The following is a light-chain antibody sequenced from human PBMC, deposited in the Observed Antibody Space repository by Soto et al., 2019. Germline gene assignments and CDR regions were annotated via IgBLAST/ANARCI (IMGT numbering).Light chain of an antibody. CDR3: QQHYSTPELT. V-gene: IGKV3-20*01. Sequence: EIVLTQSPGTLSLSPGERATLSCRASQSVSSKYLAWYQQKPGQAPRVLIYGTSIRASGVPERFSGGGSGTDFTLTITRLEPEDFAVYYCQQHYSTPELTFGGGTKVEIK. J-gene: IGKJ4*01. CDR2: GTS. CDR1: QSVSSKY.